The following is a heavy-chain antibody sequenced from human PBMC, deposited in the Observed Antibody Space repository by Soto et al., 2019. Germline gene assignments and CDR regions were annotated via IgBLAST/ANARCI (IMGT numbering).Heavy chain of an antibody. D-gene: IGHD1-26*01. Sequence: GGSLRLSCAASGFTFSDYTMHWVRQAPGKGLEWVAFISYDGGDKYYADSVEGRFTISRDNSKNTLYLQMNSLTAEDTAVYYCASARWSPLLNYWGQGTLVTVSS. CDR1: GFTFSDYT. V-gene: IGHV3-30-3*01. CDR3: ASARWSPLLNY. J-gene: IGHJ4*02. CDR2: ISYDGGDK.